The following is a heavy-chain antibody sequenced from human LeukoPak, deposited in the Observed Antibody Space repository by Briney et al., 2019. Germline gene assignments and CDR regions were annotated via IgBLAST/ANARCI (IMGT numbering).Heavy chain of an antibody. J-gene: IGHJ4*02. D-gene: IGHD6-19*01. CDR2: INPNSGGT. Sequence: ASVKVSCKASGYTFTGYYMHWVRQAPGQGLEWMGWINPNSGGTDYVQKFQGRVTMTRDTSLSTAYLDLSRLKSDDTAVYFCARDRSGWYGYDYWGQGSLVTVSS. V-gene: IGHV1-2*02. CDR1: GYTFTGYY. CDR3: ARDRSGWYGYDY.